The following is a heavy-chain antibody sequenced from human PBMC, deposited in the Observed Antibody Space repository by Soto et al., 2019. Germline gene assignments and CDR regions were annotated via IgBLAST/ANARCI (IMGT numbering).Heavy chain of an antibody. CDR3: ATNGYNYQNYFDP. CDR1: GGSISSYY. CDR2: IHYSGST. J-gene: IGHJ5*02. V-gene: IGHV4-59*01. Sequence: SETLSLTCTVSGGSISSYYWSWIRQPPGKGLEWIGYIHYSGSTNYNPSLKSRVTISLDTSNNQFSLKLTSVTASDTAIYYCATNGYNYQNYFDPWGQGTLVTVAS. D-gene: IGHD1-20*01.